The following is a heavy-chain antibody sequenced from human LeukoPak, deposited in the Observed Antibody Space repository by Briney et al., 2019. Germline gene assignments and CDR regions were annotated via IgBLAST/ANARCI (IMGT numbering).Heavy chain of an antibody. CDR3: ARALYTSSWPINTFNI. V-gene: IGHV1-2*02. CDR2: INPNSGDT. J-gene: IGHJ3*02. CDR1: GYTFTGYY. Sequence: ASMKVSCKASGYTFTGYYMHWVRQAPGQGLEWMGWINPNSGDTNYEQKFQGRVTMTRDTSISNAYMDLSRLRSDDRAVYYCARALYTSSWPINTFNIWGQGTMVTVSS. D-gene: IGHD6-13*01.